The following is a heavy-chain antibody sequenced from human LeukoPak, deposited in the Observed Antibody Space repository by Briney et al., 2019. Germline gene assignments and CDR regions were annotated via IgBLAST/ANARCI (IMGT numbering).Heavy chain of an antibody. CDR1: GFTFSSYS. V-gene: IGHV3-23*01. J-gene: IGHJ4*02. D-gene: IGHD3-10*01. Sequence: GGSLRLSCAVSGFTFSSYSMSWVRQAPGKGLEWVSAISGSGDSTYYADSVKGRFTISRDNSKNTLYLQMNSLRVEDTAAYYCAKDRGIISDYWGQGTLVTVSS. CDR2: ISGSGDST. CDR3: AKDRGIISDY.